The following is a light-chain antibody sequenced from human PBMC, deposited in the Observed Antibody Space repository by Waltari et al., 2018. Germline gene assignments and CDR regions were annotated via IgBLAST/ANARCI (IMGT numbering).Light chain of an antibody. CDR2: GAS. CDR1: HSLRSN. V-gene: IGKV3-15*01. Sequence: EIVMTQSPATLSVSPGERVTLSCRASHSLRSNLAWYQQKPGQAPRRLIYGASTRATGIPARFSGSGSGTEFTLTISSLQSEDFAVYYCQQYNNWPPFTFGQGTKLEIK. J-gene: IGKJ2*01. CDR3: QQYNNWPPFT.